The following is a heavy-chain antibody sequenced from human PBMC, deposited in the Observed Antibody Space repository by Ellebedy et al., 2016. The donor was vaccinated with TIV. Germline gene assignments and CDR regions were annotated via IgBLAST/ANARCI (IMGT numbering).Heavy chain of an antibody. J-gene: IGHJ6*02. CDR2: FDPEDGET. V-gene: IGHV1-24*01. CDR3: AREKLCREVAGTFLTPPCGMDV. D-gene: IGHD6-19*01. CDR1: GYTLTELS. Sequence: ASVKVSCKVSGYTLTELSMHWVRQAPGKGLEWMGGFDPEDGETIYAQKFQGRVTMTEETSTDTVYMELSSLRSEDTAVYYCAREKLCREVAGTFLTPPCGMDVWGQGTTVTVSS.